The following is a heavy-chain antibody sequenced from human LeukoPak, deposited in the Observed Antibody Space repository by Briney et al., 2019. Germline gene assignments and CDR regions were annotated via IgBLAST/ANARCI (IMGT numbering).Heavy chain of an antibody. D-gene: IGHD2-2*01. J-gene: IGHJ5*02. CDR2: ISHSGTT. Sequence: SETLSLTCAVSGASISTTDWWSWVRQPPGKGLEWIGEISHSGTTNYNPSLKSRVTISVDKSKNHFSLRLTSVTAADTAMYYCARGSSTQWDWFDPWGQGTLVTVSS. V-gene: IGHV4-4*02. CDR3: ARGSSTQWDWFDP. CDR1: GASISTTDW.